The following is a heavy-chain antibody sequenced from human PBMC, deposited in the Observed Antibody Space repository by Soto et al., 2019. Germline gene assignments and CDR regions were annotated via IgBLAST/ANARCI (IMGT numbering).Heavy chain of an antibody. CDR2: IKSKTDGGTT. CDR3: TTEDEYSSSSALDY. D-gene: IGHD6-6*01. CDR1: GFTFSNAW. Sequence: GGSLRLSCAASGFTFSNAWMNWVRQAPGKGLEWVGRIKSKTDGGTTDYAAPVKGRFTISRDDSKNTLYLQMNSLKTEDTAVYYCTTEDEYSSSSALDYWGQGTLVTVSS. V-gene: IGHV3-15*07. J-gene: IGHJ4*02.